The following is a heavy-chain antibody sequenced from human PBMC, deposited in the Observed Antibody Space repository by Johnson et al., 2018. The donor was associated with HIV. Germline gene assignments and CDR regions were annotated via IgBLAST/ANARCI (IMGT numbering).Heavy chain of an antibody. CDR1: GFTVSSNY. CDR3: AREALTYYDSSGSYYPVHDAFDI. J-gene: IGHJ3*02. D-gene: IGHD3-10*01. V-gene: IGHV3-7*05. Sequence: VQLVESRGVLVQPGGSLRLSCAASGFTVSSNYMSWVRQAPGKGLEWVANIKQDGSEKYYVDSVKGRFTISRDNAKNSVYLQMNSLRAEDTALYYCAREALTYYDSSGSYYPVHDAFDIWGLGTLVTVSS. CDR2: IKQDGSEK.